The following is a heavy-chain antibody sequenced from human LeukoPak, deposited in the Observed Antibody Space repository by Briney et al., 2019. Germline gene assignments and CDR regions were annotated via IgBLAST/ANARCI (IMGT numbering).Heavy chain of an antibody. CDR1: GYSFSDYG. CDR3: ARGVLRFLAPFDP. J-gene: IGHJ5*02. D-gene: IGHD3-3*01. V-gene: IGHV1-18*01. Sequence: ASVKVSCKASGYSFSDYGITWVRQAPGQGLEWMGWISAYNGNTNYAQKLQGRVTMTTDTSTSTAYMELRSLRSDDTAVYYCARGVLRFLAPFDPWGQGTLVTVSS. CDR2: ISAYNGNT.